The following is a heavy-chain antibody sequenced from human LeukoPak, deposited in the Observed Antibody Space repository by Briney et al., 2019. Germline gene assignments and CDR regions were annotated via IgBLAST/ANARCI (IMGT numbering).Heavy chain of an antibody. CDR1: GGSISSSSYY. J-gene: IGHJ4*02. CDR3: ARQVIVGATKPLRFSY. CDR2: IYYSGST. Sequence: PSETLSLTCTVSGGSISSSSYYWGWIRQPPGKGLEWIGSIYYSGSTYYNPSLKSRVTISVDTSKNQFSLKLSSVTAADTAVYYCARQVIVGATKPLRFSYWGQGTLVTVSS. D-gene: IGHD1-26*01. V-gene: IGHV4-39*01.